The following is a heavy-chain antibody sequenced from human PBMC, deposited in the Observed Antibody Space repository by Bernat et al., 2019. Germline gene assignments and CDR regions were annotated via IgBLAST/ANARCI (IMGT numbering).Heavy chain of an antibody. CDR3: ARVAAAGTGWFDP. D-gene: IGHD6-13*01. Sequence: QLQLQESGPGLVKPSETLSLTCTVSGGSISSSSYYWGWIRQPPGKGLEWIGSIYYSGSTYHNPSLKSRVTISVDTSKNQFSLKLSSVTAADTAVYYCARVAAAGTGWFDPWGQGTLVTVSS. J-gene: IGHJ5*02. CDR2: IYYSGST. V-gene: IGHV4-39*01. CDR1: GGSISSSSYY.